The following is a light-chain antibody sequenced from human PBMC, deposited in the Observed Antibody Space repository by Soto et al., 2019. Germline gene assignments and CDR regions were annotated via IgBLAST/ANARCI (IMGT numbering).Light chain of an antibody. V-gene: IGLV1-44*01. CDR1: SSNIGSNT. CDR2: SNN. CDR3: SSYTTSNTRQIV. J-gene: IGLJ1*01. Sequence: QSVLTQPPSASGTPGQRVTISCSGSSSNIGSNTVNWYQQLPGTAPKLLIYSNNQRPSGVPDRFSGSKSGTSASLAISGLQPEDEADYYCSSYTTSNTRQIVLGTGTKVTVL.